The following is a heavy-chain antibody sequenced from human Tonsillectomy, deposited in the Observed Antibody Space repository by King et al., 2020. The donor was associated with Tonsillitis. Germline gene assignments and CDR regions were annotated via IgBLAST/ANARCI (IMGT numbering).Heavy chain of an antibody. Sequence: VQLVESGGGLVQPGGSLKLSCAASGFTFSGSAMHWVRQASGKGLEWVGRIRSKANSYATAYAASVKGRFTISRDDSKNTAYLQMNSLKTEDTAVYYCTRQRIQGVVGINWGQGTLVTVSS. V-gene: IGHV3-73*02. CDR1: GFTFSGSA. CDR2: IRSKANSYAT. J-gene: IGHJ4*02. D-gene: IGHD2-21*01. CDR3: TRQRIQGVVGIN.